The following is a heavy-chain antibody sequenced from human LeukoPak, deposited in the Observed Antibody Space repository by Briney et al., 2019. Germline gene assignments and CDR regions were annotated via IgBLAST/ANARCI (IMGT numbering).Heavy chain of an antibody. V-gene: IGHV4-39*01. D-gene: IGHD3-22*01. CDR3: ARRMIGNRFHP. J-gene: IGHJ5*02. CDR2: IYYSGSV. CDR1: GGSISSSSYY. Sequence: SETLSLTCTVSGGSISSSSYYWGWIRQPPGKGLEWIASIYYSGSVHYNPSLKSRVTMSVDTSKNQFSLNLRSVTAADTAVYYCARRMIGNRFHPWGQGTLVTVSS.